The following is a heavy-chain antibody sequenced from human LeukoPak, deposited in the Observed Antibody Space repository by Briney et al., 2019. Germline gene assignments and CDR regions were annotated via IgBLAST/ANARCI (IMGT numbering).Heavy chain of an antibody. CDR2: ISSSSNTI. J-gene: IGHJ4*02. CDR3: ARDGFIAAAGIRGAPSDY. CDR1: GFTFSSYS. D-gene: IGHD6-13*01. Sequence: GGSLRLSCAASGFTFSSYSINWVRQAPGKGLEWVSYISSSSNTIYYADSVKGRFTISRDNAKNSLYLQMNSLGAEDTAVYYCARDGFIAAAGIRGAPSDYWGQGTLVTVSS. V-gene: IGHV3-48*01.